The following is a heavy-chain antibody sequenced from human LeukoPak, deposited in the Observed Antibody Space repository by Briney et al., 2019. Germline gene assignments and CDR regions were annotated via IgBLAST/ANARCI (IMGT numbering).Heavy chain of an antibody. CDR3: AREQGYRCTNGVCFVDKGFDY. Sequence: GGSLRLSCAASGFTFSSYWMSWVRQAPGKGLEWVANIKQDGSEKYYVDSVKGRFTISRDNAKNSLYLQMNSLRAEDTAVYYCAREQGYRCTNGVCFVDKGFDYWGQGTLVIVSS. D-gene: IGHD2-8*01. CDR1: GFTFSSYW. CDR2: IKQDGSEK. V-gene: IGHV3-7*03. J-gene: IGHJ4*02.